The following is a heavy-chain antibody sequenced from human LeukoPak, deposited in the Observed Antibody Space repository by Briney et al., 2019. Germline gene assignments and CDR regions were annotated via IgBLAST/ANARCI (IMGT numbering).Heavy chain of an antibody. CDR2: ISYDGSLK. Sequence: GGSLRLSCVASGFTLSAYAMHWVRQAPGKGLEWVAVISYDGSLKYYADSVKGRFIISRDNSKSMLHLQMNSLRPEDTAVYHCVRDRSTGYFDYWGQGSLVTVSS. J-gene: IGHJ4*02. CDR1: GFTLSAYA. CDR3: VRDRSTGYFDY. D-gene: IGHD1-14*01. V-gene: IGHV3-30-3*01.